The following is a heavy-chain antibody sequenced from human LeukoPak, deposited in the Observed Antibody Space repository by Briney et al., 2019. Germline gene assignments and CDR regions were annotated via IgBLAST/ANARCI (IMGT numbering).Heavy chain of an antibody. CDR3: ARDGGYCTSTTCYVFPMDV. J-gene: IGHJ6*02. Sequence: GGSLRLSCAASGFTFSSYWMRWVRQAPGKGLVWVSRINNDESHTTYADSVKGRFTISRDNAKNTLYLQMNSLRAEDTAVYYCARDGGYCTSTTCYVFPMDVWGQGTTVTVSS. V-gene: IGHV3-74*01. D-gene: IGHD2-2*01. CDR2: INNDESHT. CDR1: GFTFSSYW.